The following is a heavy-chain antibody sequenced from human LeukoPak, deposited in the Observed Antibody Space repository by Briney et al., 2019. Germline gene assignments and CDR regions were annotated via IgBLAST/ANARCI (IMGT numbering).Heavy chain of an antibody. CDR3: ARLYSSSWTLYYFDY. CDR1: GDXIXSYY. D-gene: IGHD6-13*01. V-gene: IGHV4-59*01. CDR2: IYYXGST. J-gene: IGHJ4*02. Sequence: PSETLSLTCTVSGDXIXSYYWXWXXXPPGXGLXXIXXIYYXGSTNYNPSQXSRAIISVDTSKNQFSMKLSSVTAADTAVYYCARLYSSSWTLYYFDYWGQGTLVTVSS.